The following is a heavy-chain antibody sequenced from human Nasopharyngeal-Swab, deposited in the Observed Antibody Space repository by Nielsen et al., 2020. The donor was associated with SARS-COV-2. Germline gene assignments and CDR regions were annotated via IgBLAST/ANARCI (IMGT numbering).Heavy chain of an antibody. Sequence: WIRQPPGKGLEWIGYIYYSGSTNYNPSLKSRVTISVDTSKNQFSLKLSSVTAADTAVYYCAREIYDGHNDPWGQGTLVTVSS. V-gene: IGHV4-59*01. D-gene: IGHD5-24*01. CDR2: IYYSGST. J-gene: IGHJ5*02. CDR3: AREIYDGHNDP.